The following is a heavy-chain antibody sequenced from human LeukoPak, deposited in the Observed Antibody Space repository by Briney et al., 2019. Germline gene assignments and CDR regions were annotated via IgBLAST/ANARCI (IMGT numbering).Heavy chain of an antibody. V-gene: IGHV3-30*18. Sequence: PGGSLRLSCAASGFTFSSYGMHWVRQAPGKGLEWVAVISYDGSNEYYADSVKGRFTISRDNSKNTLYLQMNSLRAEDTAVYYCAKANYYDSSGAPPVANWFDPWGQGTLVTVSS. D-gene: IGHD3-22*01. J-gene: IGHJ5*02. CDR2: ISYDGSNE. CDR1: GFTFSSYG. CDR3: AKANYYDSSGAPPVANWFDP.